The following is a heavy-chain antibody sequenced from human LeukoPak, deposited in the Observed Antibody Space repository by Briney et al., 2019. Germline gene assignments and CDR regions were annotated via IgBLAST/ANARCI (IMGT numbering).Heavy chain of an antibody. V-gene: IGHV3-21*01. CDR3: ARGMSGDGYNLEEQED. D-gene: IGHD5-24*01. Sequence: GGSLRLSCAASGFTFSSYSMNWVRQAPGKGLEWVSSISSSSSYIYYADSVKGRFTISRDNAKNSLYLQMNSLRAEDTAVYYCARGMSGDGYNLEEQEDWGQGTLVTVSS. CDR2: ISSSSSYI. CDR1: GFTFSSYS. J-gene: IGHJ4*02.